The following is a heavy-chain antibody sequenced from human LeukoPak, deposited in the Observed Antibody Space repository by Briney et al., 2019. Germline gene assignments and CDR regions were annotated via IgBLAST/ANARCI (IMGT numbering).Heavy chain of an antibody. V-gene: IGHV3-23*01. Sequence: GGSLRLSCAASGFTLTGFGMSWVRQAPGKGLEWVSVISGSGDGTYYADSVKGRFTIPRDNSKNTLYLQMISLRAEDTALYYCAKGIIPSAYSYIDFWGQGTLVTVSS. J-gene: IGHJ4*02. CDR1: GFTLTGFG. CDR2: ISGSGDGT. CDR3: AKGIIPSAYSYIDF. D-gene: IGHD2-15*01.